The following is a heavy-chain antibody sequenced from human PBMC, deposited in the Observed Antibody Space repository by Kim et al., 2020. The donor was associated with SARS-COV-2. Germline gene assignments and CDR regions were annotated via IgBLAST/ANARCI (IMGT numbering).Heavy chain of an antibody. V-gene: IGHV3-15*01. Sequence: GGSLRLSCAASGFTFSNAWMSWVRQAPGKGLEWVGRIKSKTDGGTTDYAAPVKGRFTISRDDSKNTLYLQMNSLKTEDTAVYYCTTAPSRYYDFWSGYYGMDVWGQGTTVTVSS. CDR3: TTAPSRYYDFWSGYYGMDV. CDR2: IKSKTDGGTT. J-gene: IGHJ6*02. D-gene: IGHD3-3*01. CDR1: GFTFSNAW.